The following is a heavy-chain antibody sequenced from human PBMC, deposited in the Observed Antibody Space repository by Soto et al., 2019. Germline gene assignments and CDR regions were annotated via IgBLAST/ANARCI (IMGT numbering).Heavy chain of an antibody. CDR3: ARVRLPFGGVIVSFDY. J-gene: IGHJ4*02. V-gene: IGHV4-34*01. CDR1: GGSFSGYY. D-gene: IGHD3-16*02. Sequence: QVQLQQWGAGLLKPSETLSLTCAVYGGSFSGYYWSWIRQPPGKGLEWTGEINHSGSTNYNPSLKSRVTISVDTSKTRFSLKLRSVTAADTAVYYCARVRLPFGGVIVSFDYWGQGTLVTVSS. CDR2: INHSGST.